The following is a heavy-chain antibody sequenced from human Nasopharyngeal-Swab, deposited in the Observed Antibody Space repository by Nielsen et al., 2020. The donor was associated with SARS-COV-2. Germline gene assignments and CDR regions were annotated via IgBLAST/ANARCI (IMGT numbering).Heavy chain of an antibody. J-gene: IGHJ3*02. V-gene: IGHV4-4*07. D-gene: IGHD3/OR15-3a*01. CDR3: ARGGLERSDAFDI. CDR1: GGSINNYY. CDR2: IYFSGST. Sequence: SETLSLTCSVSGGSINNYYWSWIRQPAGKGMEWIGRIYFSGSTNYNPSLKSRVTMSVDMSKNQFSLKLSSVTAADTAVYYCARGGLERSDAFDIWGQGTMVTVSS.